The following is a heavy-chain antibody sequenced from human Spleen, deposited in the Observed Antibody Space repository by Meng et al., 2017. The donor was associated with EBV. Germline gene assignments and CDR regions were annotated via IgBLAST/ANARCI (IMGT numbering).Heavy chain of an antibody. Sequence: GELSAWGASPVKPSETLSPTCACYGGSFSGHYWSWIRQPPGKGLEWIGEINHGGSTNYKPSLESRVAISVDTSKNQFSLKLSSVTAADTAVYYCARLSMIGYSSGWYSGMDVWGQGTTVTVSS. V-gene: IGHV4-34*01. CDR2: INHGGST. CDR1: GGSFSGHY. CDR3: ARLSMIGYSSGWYSGMDV. D-gene: IGHD6-19*01. J-gene: IGHJ6*02.